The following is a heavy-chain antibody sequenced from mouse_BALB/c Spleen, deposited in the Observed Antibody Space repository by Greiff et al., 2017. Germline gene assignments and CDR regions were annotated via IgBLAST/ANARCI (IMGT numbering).Heavy chain of an antibody. D-gene: IGHD2-3*01. V-gene: IGHV6-6*02. CDR2: IRLKSNNYAT. CDR3: TRGVDGYYHWYFDV. CDR1: GFTFSNYW. Sequence: EVQLVESGGGLVQPGGSMKLSCVASGFTFSNYWMNWVRQSPEKGLEWVAEIRLKSNNYATHYAESVKGRFTISRDDSKSSVYLQMNNLRAEDTGIYYCTRGVDGYYHWYFDVWGAGTTVTVSS. J-gene: IGHJ1*01.